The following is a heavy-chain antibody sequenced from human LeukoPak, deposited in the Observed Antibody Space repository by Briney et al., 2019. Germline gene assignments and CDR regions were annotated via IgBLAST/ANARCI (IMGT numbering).Heavy chain of an antibody. CDR2: ISGSGGST. CDR3: AKGKLGYSSGSTDFDY. J-gene: IGHJ4*02. CDR1: GFTFSSFA. Sequence: PGGSLRLSCAASGFTFSSFAMSWVRQAPGKGLEWVSAISGSGGSTYYADSVKGRFTISRDHSKNTLYLQMNSLRAEDTAVYYCAKGKLGYSSGSTDFDYWGQGTLVTVSS. D-gene: IGHD6-19*01. V-gene: IGHV3-23*01.